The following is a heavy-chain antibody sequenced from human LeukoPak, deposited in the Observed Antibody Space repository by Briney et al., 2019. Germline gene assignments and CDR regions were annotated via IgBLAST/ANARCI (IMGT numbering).Heavy chain of an antibody. CDR1: GFTFSTYA. CDR3: AKGTTTLVVTKIDY. V-gene: IGHV3-23*01. J-gene: IGHJ4*02. CDR2: ISGSGGST. D-gene: IGHD4-23*01. Sequence: GGSLRLSCAASGFTFSTYAMSWVRQAPGRGLEWVSVISGSGGSTYYADSVKGRFTISRDNSKNTLYLQMNSLRAEDTAVYYCAKGTTTLVVTKIDYWGQGTLVTVSS.